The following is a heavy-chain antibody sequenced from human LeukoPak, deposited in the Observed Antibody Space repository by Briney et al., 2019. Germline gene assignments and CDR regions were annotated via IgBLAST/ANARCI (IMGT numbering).Heavy chain of an antibody. CDR2: ISYDGSNK. CDR3: ARDSRSYDYYYGMDV. V-gene: IGHV3-30-3*01. D-gene: IGHD3-16*01. Sequence: GALRLSCAASGFTFSSYAMHWVRQAPGKGLEWVAVISYDGSNKYYADSVKGRFTISRDNSKNTLYLQMNSLRAEDTAVYYCARDSRSYDYYYGMDVWGQGTTVTVSS. J-gene: IGHJ6*02. CDR1: GFTFSSYA.